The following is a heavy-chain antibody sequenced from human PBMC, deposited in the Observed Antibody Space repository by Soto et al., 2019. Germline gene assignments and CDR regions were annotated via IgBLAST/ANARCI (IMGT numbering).Heavy chain of an antibody. D-gene: IGHD3-10*01. CDR2: IWYDGSNK. Sequence: QVQLVESGGGVVQPGRSLRLSCAASGFTFSSYGMHWVRQAPGKGLEWVAVIWYDGSNKYYADSVKGRFTISRDNSKNTLYRERSRRRAEDTAVYYCARGALWCGTAGWFDPWGQGTLVTVSS. CDR3: ARGALWCGTAGWFDP. V-gene: IGHV3-33*01. CDR1: GFTFSSYG. J-gene: IGHJ5*02.